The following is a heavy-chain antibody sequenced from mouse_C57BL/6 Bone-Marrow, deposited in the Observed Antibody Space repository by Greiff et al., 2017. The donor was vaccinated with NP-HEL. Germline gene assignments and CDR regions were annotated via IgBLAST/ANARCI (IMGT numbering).Heavy chain of an antibody. J-gene: IGHJ1*03. CDR2: SRNKANDYTT. CDR3: ARDNWDWYFDD. Sequence: EVKLVESGGGLVQSGRSLRLSCATSGFTFSDFYMEWVRHAPGMGLEWIAASRNKANDYTTEYSASVKGRFIVSRDTSQSILYLRMNALTADDTAKYCCARDNWDWYFDDWGTGTTVTVSS. V-gene: IGHV7-1*01. D-gene: IGHD4-1*01. CDR1: GFTFSDFY.